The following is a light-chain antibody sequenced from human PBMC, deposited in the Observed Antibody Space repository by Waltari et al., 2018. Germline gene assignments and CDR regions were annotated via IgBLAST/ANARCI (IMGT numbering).Light chain of an antibody. CDR2: DAS. Sequence: EIVLTQSPATLSLSPGERATLSWRASQSVSSYLAWYQHKPGQAPSLLIYDASNRGTGITARFSGSWSGTDFTLTISSLEPEDFAVYYCQQRSNWPRFTFGPGPKVDIK. CDR1: QSVSSY. J-gene: IGKJ3*01. V-gene: IGKV3-11*01. CDR3: QQRSNWPRFT.